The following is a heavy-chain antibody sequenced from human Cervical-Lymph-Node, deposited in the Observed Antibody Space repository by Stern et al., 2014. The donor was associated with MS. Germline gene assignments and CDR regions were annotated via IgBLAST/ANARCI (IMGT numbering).Heavy chain of an antibody. CDR1: AGTFNNYA. V-gene: IGHV1-69*09. D-gene: IGHD4-17*01. CDR3: ATSPVTVTTLYYFYGMDV. CDR2: IIPLVGFN. Sequence: VQLEESGAEVKKPGSSVKVSCKASAGTFNNYALSWVRQAPGQGLEWMGRIIPLVGFNNSAQNIQGRITINADKAPSTAYMELSSLESGDTAVYYCATSPVTVTTLYYFYGMDVWGQGPTVPVS. J-gene: IGHJ6*02.